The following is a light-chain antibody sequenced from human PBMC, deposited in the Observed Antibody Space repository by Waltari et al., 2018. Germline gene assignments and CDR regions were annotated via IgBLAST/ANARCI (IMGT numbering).Light chain of an antibody. Sequence: QSVLTQPPSVSGAPGKRVPISCPGSSSHLRATYDLHWYQQLPGTAPKLLIYDNNNRPPGVPDRFSGSKSATSASLAITGLQAEDEADYYCQSYDSSLSGNVVFGGGTKLTVL. J-gene: IGLJ2*01. CDR2: DNN. CDR3: QSYDSSLSGNVV. CDR1: SSHLRATYD. V-gene: IGLV1-40*01.